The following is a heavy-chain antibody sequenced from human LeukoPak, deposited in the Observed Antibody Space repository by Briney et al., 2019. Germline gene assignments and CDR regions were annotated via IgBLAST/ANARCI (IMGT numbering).Heavy chain of an antibody. CDR2: IRYDGSNK. Sequence: GGSLRLSCAASGFTFSSYGMHWVRQAPGKGLEWVAFIRYDGSNKYYADSVKGRFTISRDNSKNTLYLQMNSLRAEDTAVYYCAKDYSSGWYSDLDYWGQGTLVTVSS. CDR1: GFTFSSYG. CDR3: AKDYSSGWYSDLDY. D-gene: IGHD6-19*01. J-gene: IGHJ4*02. V-gene: IGHV3-30*02.